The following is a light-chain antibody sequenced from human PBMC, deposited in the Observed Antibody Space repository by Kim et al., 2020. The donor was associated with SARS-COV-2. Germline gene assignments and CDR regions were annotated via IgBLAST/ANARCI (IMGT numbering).Light chain of an antibody. V-gene: IGKV3-15*01. CDR2: GAS. Sequence: SPGQRATLPCRASPSIGSNLAWFQQKPGQAPRLLIYGASPRATGVPPRFSGSGSATEFTLTINSLQSDDFAVYYCQQYNNWPRGYTFGQGTKLEI. J-gene: IGKJ2*01. CDR3: QQYNNWPRGYT. CDR1: PSIGSN.